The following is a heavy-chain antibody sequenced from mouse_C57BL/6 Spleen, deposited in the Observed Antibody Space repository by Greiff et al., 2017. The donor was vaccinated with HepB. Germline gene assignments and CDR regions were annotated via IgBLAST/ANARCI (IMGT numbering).Heavy chain of an antibody. CDR2: IDPSDSYT. V-gene: IGHV1-69*01. D-gene: IGHD2-4*01. CDR1: GYTFTSYW. Sequence: QVQLQQPGAELVMPGASVKLSCKASGYTFTSYWMHWVKQRPGQGLEWIGEIDPSDSYTNYNQKFKGKSTLTVDKSSSTAYMQLSSLTSEDSAVYYCARVWNYDYSYYFDYWGQGTTLTVSS. J-gene: IGHJ2*01. CDR3: ARVWNYDYSYYFDY.